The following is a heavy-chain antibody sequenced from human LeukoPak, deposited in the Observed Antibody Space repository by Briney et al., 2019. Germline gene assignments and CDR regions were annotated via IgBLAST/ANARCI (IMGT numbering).Heavy chain of an antibody. CDR1: GGTANSHA. J-gene: IGHJ4*02. Sequence: ASVKVSCKASGGTANSHAISWVRQAPGQGLEWMGKIIPNLGTTNRAQNFQDRVTLSADKSTNTAYMELTSLTSDDTAVYYCATTNDGGGYQWGDFFDFWGQGTLVTVSS. CDR3: ATTNDGGGYQWGDFFDF. V-gene: IGHV1-69*04. D-gene: IGHD3-22*01. CDR2: IIPNLGTT.